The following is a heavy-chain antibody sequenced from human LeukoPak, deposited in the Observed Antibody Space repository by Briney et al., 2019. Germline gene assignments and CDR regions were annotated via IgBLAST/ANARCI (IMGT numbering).Heavy chain of an antibody. CDR1: GYTFTGYY. J-gene: IGHJ3*02. Sequence: ASVKVSCKASGYTFTGYYMYWVRQAPGQGLEWMGWINPNSGGTNYAQKFQGWVTTTRDTSISTAYMELSRLRSDDTAVYYCARAPPIFDYVWGNDAFDIWGQGTMVTVSS. V-gene: IGHV1-2*04. CDR2: INPNSGGT. CDR3: ARAPPIFDYVWGNDAFDI. D-gene: IGHD3-16*01.